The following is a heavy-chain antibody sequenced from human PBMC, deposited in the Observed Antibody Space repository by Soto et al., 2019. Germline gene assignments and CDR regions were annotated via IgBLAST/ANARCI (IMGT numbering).Heavy chain of an antibody. CDR3: ASSGIVGREVNTWFDP. Sequence: SETLSLTCTVSAGSITTSYWSWIRQPLGKALEWIGYISYRGSTNYNPSLKSRLTISIDTSKSQISLKLTSMTTADTAVYYCASSGIVGREVNTWFDPWGQETLVTVSS. J-gene: IGHJ5*02. CDR2: ISYRGST. D-gene: IGHD3-22*01. CDR1: AGSITTSY. V-gene: IGHV4-59*01.